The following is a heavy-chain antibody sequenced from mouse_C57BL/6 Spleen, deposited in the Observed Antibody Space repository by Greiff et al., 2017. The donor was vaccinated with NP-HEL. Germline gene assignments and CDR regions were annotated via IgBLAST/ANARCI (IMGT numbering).Heavy chain of an antibody. CDR2: IRNKANGYTT. CDR1: GFTFTDYY. V-gene: IGHV7-3*01. D-gene: IGHD2-1*01. Sequence: DVKLVESGGGLVQPGGSLSLSCAASGFTFTDYYMSWVRQPPGKALEWLGFIRNKANGYTTEYSASVKGRFTISRDNSQSILYLQMNALRAEDSATYYCARGNYDYYAMDYWGQGTSVTVSS. J-gene: IGHJ4*01. CDR3: ARGNYDYYAMDY.